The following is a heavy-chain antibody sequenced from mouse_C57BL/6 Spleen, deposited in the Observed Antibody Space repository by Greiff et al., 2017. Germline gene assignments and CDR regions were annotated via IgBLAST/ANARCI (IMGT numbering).Heavy chain of an antibody. CDR2: IDPSDSET. V-gene: IGHV1-52*01. Sequence: VQLQQPGAELVRPGSSVKLSCTASGYTFTSYWMPWVKQRPIQGLDWVGNIDPSDSETHYNQKFKDKATLTVDKSSSTAYMQLSSLTSEDTADYYCARSGPYFDYWGQGTTLTVSS. CDR1: GYTFTSYW. D-gene: IGHD4-1*01. J-gene: IGHJ2*01. CDR3: ARSGPYFDY.